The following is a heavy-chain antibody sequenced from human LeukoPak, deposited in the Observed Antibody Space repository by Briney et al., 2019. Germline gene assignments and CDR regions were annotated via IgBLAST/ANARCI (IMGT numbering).Heavy chain of an antibody. D-gene: IGHD3-22*01. J-gene: IGHJ4*02. CDR2: INPNSGGT. Sequence: ASVKVSCKASGYTFTGYYMHWVRQAPGQGLEWMGWINPNSGGTNYAQKFQGRVTMTRDTSIGTAYMELSRLRSDDTAVYYCAREAAYYDRDSDFDYWGQGTLVTVSS. V-gene: IGHV1-2*02. CDR3: AREAAYYDRDSDFDY. CDR1: GYTFTGYY.